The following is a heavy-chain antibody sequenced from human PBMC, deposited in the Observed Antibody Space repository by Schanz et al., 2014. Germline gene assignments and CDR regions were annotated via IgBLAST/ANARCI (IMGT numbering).Heavy chain of an antibody. J-gene: IGHJ4*02. CDR3: ATWSGTRLFHN. CDR2: VNHGGYT. D-gene: IGHD1-7*01. V-gene: IGHV4-34*01. Sequence: QVQLQQWGAGLLKPSETLSLTCAFSGGSFSGYWWTWVRQSPGKGLEWIGEVNHGGYTNYNPSLKSQSTVAWTMSKKQFSRRLSSVTAADTAAYYCATWSGTRLFHNWGQGTLVTVSS. CDR1: GGSFSGYW.